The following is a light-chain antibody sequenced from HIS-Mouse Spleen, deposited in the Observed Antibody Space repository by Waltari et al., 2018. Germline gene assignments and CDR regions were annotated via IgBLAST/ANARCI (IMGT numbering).Light chain of an antibody. CDR1: AFPKQY. Sequence: SYELTQPPSVSVSPGQTARITCAGDAFPKQYAYGYQQKPGQAPVLVIYKDSERPSGIPERFSGSSSGTTVTLTISGVQAEDEADYYCQSADSSGTYSVVFGGGTKLTVL. J-gene: IGLJ2*01. CDR2: KDS. CDR3: QSADSSGTYSVV. V-gene: IGLV3-25*03.